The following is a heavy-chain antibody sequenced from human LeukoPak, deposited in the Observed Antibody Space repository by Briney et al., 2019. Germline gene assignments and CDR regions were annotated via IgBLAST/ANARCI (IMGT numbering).Heavy chain of an antibody. CDR2: MNPNSGNT. CDR1: GYTFTSYD. CDR3: ARGEIEALFFSSGYSSGWSTYYMDV. J-gene: IGHJ6*03. D-gene: IGHD6-19*01. Sequence: ASVKVSCKHSGYTFTSYDINWVRQATGQGLEWMGWMNPNSGNTGYAQKFQGRVTITRNTSISTAYMELSSLRSEDTAVYYCARGEIEALFFSSGYSSGWSTYYMDVWGKGTTVTVSS. V-gene: IGHV1-8*03.